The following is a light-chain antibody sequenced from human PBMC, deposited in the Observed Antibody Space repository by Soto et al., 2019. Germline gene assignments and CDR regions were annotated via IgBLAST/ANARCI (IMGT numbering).Light chain of an antibody. J-gene: IGKJ4*01. V-gene: IGKV1-39*01. CDR3: QQSYSTPLT. CDR2: AAS. CDR1: QSISSN. Sequence: DIQMTQSPSSLSASVGDRVTIICRASQSISSNLNWYQQKPGKAPKLLIYAASSLQSGVPSRFSGSGSGTDFTLTISSLQPEDFVTYYCQQSYSTPLTFGGGTKVEIK.